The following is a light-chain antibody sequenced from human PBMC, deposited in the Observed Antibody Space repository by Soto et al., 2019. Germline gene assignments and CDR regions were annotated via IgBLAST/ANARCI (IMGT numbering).Light chain of an antibody. Sequence: EIVLTASPGTLSXXXXXXATPXCSASQSVSSSYLAWYQQKPGQAPRLLIFAASSRASGIPDRFSGSGSGTEFTLTINSLQPDDFTTYYCQQYHIYSGTFGQGTKVDIK. CDR3: QQYHIYSGT. CDR2: AAS. J-gene: IGKJ1*01. CDR1: QSVSSSY. V-gene: IGKV3-20*01.